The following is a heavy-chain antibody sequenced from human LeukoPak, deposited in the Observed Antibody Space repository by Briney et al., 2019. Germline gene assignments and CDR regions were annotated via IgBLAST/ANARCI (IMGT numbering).Heavy chain of an antibody. Sequence: ASVKVSCKASGYTFTSYGISWVRQAPGQGLEWMGWISAYNGNTDYAQKLQGRVTMSTDTSTSTAYMELRSLRSDDTAVYYCARESVTGDYYYIDVWGKGTTVTVSS. CDR3: ARESVTGDYYYIDV. D-gene: IGHD1-14*01. CDR1: GYTFTSYG. V-gene: IGHV1-18*01. J-gene: IGHJ6*03. CDR2: ISAYNGNT.